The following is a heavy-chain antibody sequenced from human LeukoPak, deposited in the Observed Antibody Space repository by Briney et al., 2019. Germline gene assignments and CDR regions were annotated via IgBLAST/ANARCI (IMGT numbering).Heavy chain of an antibody. Sequence: SETLSLTCAVYGGSFSGYYWSWIRQPPGKGLEWTGEINHSGSTNYNPSLKSRVTMSVDTSKNKFSLKLSSVTAADTAVYYCARVICSGGSCRFDYWGQGTLVTVSS. CDR1: GGSFSGYY. CDR2: INHSGST. V-gene: IGHV4-34*01. J-gene: IGHJ4*02. CDR3: ARVICSGGSCRFDY. D-gene: IGHD2-15*01.